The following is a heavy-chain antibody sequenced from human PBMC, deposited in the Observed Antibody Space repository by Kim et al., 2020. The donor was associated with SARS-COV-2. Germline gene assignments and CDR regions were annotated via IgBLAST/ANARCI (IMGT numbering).Heavy chain of an antibody. D-gene: IGHD6-13*01. V-gene: IGHV3-23*01. J-gene: IGHJ4*02. CDR3: AKSIAAAGTNYFDY. Sequence: ADSGKGRFTISRDNSKNTLYLQMNSLRAEDTAVYYCAKSIAAAGTNYFDYWGQGTLVTVSS.